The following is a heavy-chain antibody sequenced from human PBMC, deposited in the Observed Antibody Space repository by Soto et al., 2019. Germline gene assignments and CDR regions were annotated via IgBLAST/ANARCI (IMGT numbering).Heavy chain of an antibody. D-gene: IGHD3-22*01. CDR2: IYYSGSP. J-gene: IGHJ4*02. CDR3: ARHGGYYYDSSGYYYFDY. CDR1: GGSISSSSYY. V-gene: IGHV4-39*01. Sequence: SETLSLTCTVSGGSISSSSYYWGWIRQPPGKGLEWIGSIYYSGSPYYNPSLKSRVTISVDTSKNQFSLKLSSVTAADTAVYYCARHGGYYYDSSGYYYFDYWGQGTLVTVSS.